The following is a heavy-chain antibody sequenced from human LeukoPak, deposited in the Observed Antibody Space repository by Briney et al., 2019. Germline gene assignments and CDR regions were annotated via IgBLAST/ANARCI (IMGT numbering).Heavy chain of an antibody. CDR1: GYTFNTYG. CDR2: ISGYNVNT. CDR3: ARESRESFDH. J-gene: IGHJ4*02. D-gene: IGHD1-26*01. Sequence: ASVKVSCKASGYTFNTYGFSWVRQAPGQGLEWMGWISGYNVNTYYEEKLQGRVTMTFDTSTGTAYMELRSLRSDDTAVYYCARESRESFDHWAREPWSPSP. V-gene: IGHV1-18*01.